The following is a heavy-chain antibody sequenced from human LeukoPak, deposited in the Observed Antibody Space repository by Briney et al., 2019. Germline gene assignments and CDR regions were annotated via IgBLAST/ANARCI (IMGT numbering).Heavy chain of an antibody. D-gene: IGHD3-9*01. CDR2: IRSKAYGGTA. Sequence: GGSLRLSCTASGFTLGDHSVSWFRQAPGKGLEWVGFIRSKAYGGTAEYAGSVKGRFTISRDDSNSVAHLQLDSLKTEDTAVYYCTREIRYFDWFQADYWGQGTLVTVSS. CDR1: GFTLGDHS. CDR3: TREIRYFDWFQADY. V-gene: IGHV3-49*03. J-gene: IGHJ4*02.